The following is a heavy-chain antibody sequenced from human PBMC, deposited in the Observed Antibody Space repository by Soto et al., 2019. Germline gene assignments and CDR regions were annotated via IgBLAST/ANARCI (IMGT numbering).Heavy chain of an antibody. CDR2: IIPIFCTA. CDR3: ARALITIFGVVRLAPTYYYYGMDV. J-gene: IGHJ6*02. CDR1: GGTFSSYA. Sequence: SVKVSCKASGGTFSSYAISWVRQAPGQGLEWMGGIIPIFCTANYAQKFQGRVTITADESTSTAYMELSSLRSEDTAVYYCARALITIFGVVRLAPTYYYYGMDVWGQGTTVTVSS. D-gene: IGHD3-3*01. V-gene: IGHV1-69*13.